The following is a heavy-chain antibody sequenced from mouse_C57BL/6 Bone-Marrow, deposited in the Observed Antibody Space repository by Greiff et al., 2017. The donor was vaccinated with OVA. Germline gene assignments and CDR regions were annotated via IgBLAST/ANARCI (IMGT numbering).Heavy chain of an antibody. Sequence: VQLQQSGPELVKPGASVKISCKASGYTFTDYYMNWVKQSHGKSLEWIGDINPNNGGTSYNQKFKGKATLTVDKSSSTAYMELRSLTSEDSAVYYCARSLITTVVAKALDYWGQGTSVTVSS. D-gene: IGHD1-1*01. CDR3: ARSLITTVVAKALDY. J-gene: IGHJ4*01. CDR1: GYTFTDYY. V-gene: IGHV1-26*01. CDR2: INPNNGGT.